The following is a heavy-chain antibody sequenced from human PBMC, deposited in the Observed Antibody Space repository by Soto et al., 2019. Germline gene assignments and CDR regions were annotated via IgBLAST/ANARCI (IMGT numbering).Heavy chain of an antibody. CDR3: AKDPTFCSSTSCYFNRLYGMDV. CDR1: GFTFSSYS. D-gene: IGHD2-2*01. CDR2: ISGSGGST. V-gene: IGHV3-23*01. Sequence: GGSLRLSCAASGFTFSSYSMSWVRQAPGKGLEWVSAISGSGGSTYYADSVKGRFTISRDNSKNTLYLQMNSLRAEDTAVYYCAKDPTFCSSTSCYFNRLYGMDVWGQGTTVTVSS. J-gene: IGHJ6*02.